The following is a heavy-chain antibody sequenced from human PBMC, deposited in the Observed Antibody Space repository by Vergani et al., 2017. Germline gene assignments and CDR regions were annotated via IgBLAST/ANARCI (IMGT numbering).Heavy chain of an antibody. D-gene: IGHD2-15*01. J-gene: IGHJ4*02. Sequence: QVQLVQSGAEVKKPGASVKVSCKASGNTLTNYGFSWVRQAPGQGLEWMGWISADNGNTNYAQKLQGRVTMSTDTSTSTAYMELRSLRSDDTAVYYCQATYCRGGSCYLPLAYWGQGTLVTVSS. CDR2: ISADNGNT. CDR3: QATYCRGGSCYLPLAY. V-gene: IGHV1-18*01. CDR1: GNTLTNYG.